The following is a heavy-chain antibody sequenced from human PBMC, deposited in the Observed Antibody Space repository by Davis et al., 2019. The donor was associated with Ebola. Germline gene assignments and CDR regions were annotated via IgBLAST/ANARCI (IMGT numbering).Heavy chain of an antibody. J-gene: IGHJ4*02. V-gene: IGHV4-30-4*07. CDR1: GGFVSRGGYS. D-gene: IGHD6-6*01. Sequence: QTLSLSRAVSGGFVSRGGYSWSWLRQPPGKGLEWIGYYYYTGSTYHNPSIKSRVTISVDTSKYQFSLKLSSVTAADTAVYYCAGQGSSSVYWGQGTLVTVSS. CDR2: YYYTGST. CDR3: AGQGSSSVY.